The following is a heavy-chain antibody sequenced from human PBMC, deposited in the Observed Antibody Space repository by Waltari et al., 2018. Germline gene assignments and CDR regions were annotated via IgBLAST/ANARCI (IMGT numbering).Heavy chain of an antibody. CDR3: ARHTSSTWFDS. CDR2: INAGNGKT. CDR1: GYTFSSYT. V-gene: IGHV1-3*03. J-gene: IGHJ5*01. D-gene: IGHD6-13*01. Sequence: QVQLVQSGAEVKKPGASVIVSCKASGYTFSSYTMHWVRQAPGQRLEWMGWINAGNGKTKYSEEFQDRVTITRDTSASTAYMELTSLTSDDMAVYYCARHTSSTWFDSWGQGTLVTVSS.